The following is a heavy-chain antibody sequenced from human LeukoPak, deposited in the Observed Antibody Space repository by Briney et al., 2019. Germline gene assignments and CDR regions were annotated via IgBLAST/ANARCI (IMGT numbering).Heavy chain of an antibody. V-gene: IGHV1-18*01. CDR1: GYTFTSYG. CDR2: ISAYNGNT. J-gene: IGHJ4*02. Sequence: ASVKVSCKASGYTFTSYGISWARQAPGQGLEWMGWISAYNGNTNYAQKLQGRVTMTTDTSTSTAYMELRSLRSDDTAVYYCAREEDYDSSSYYFDYWGQGTLVTVSS. D-gene: IGHD3-22*01. CDR3: AREEDYDSSSYYFDY.